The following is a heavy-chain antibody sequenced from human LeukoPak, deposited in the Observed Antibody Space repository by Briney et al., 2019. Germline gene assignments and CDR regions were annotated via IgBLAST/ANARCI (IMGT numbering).Heavy chain of an antibody. CDR2: IHFSGSA. CDR3: ARDLGGIYFDY. D-gene: IGHD1-26*01. V-gene: IGHV4-59*01. Sequence: SETLSLTCTVSDASISGYYWSWIRQPPGKGLEWIGSIHFSGSANYNPSLRSRVTISVDTSKNQLSLKLSSVTAADAAVYYCARDLGGIYFDYWGQGTLVTVSS. J-gene: IGHJ4*02. CDR1: DASISGYY.